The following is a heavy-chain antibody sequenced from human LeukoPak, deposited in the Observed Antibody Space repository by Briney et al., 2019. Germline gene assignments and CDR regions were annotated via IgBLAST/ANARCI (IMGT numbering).Heavy chain of an antibody. D-gene: IGHD3-22*01. CDR2: ISTTGGST. CDR1: GFTFSSYA. Sequence: PGGSLRLSCAASGFTFSSYAMSWVRQAPGKGLEWVSAISTTGGSTDYADSVKGRFTISRDSSKNTLYLQMNSLRAEDTAVYYCAKHAKFYYDSSGYLDYWGQGTLVTVSS. V-gene: IGHV3-23*01. CDR3: AKHAKFYYDSSGYLDY. J-gene: IGHJ4*02.